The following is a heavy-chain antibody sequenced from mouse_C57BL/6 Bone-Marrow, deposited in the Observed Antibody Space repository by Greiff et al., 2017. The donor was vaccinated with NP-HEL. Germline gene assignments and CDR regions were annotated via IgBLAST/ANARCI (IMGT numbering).Heavy chain of an antibody. Sequence: QVQLQQSGAELVRPGTSVKVSCKASGYAFTNYLIEWVKQRPGQGLEWIGVINPGSGGTNYNEKFKGKATLTADKSSSTAYMQLSSRTSEDSAVYFCARRRWYFDVWGTGTTVTVSS. J-gene: IGHJ1*03. V-gene: IGHV1-54*01. CDR3: ARRRWYFDV. CDR1: GYAFTNYL. CDR2: INPGSGGT.